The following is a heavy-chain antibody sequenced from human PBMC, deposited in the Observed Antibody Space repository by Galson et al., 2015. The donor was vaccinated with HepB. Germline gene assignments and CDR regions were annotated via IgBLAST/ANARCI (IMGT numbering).Heavy chain of an antibody. J-gene: IGHJ4*02. V-gene: IGHV1-58*01. CDR3: AADIGGSSTVISPPGY. D-gene: IGHD4-23*01. CDR2: IVVGSRKT. CDR1: GFTFPNSA. Sequence: SVKVSCKASGFTFPNSAVQWVRQARGRRLEWIGWIVVGSRKTNYAQKFQERVTITRDMSTSTAYMELSSLRSEDTAVYYCAADIGGSSTVISPPGYWGQGTLVTVSS.